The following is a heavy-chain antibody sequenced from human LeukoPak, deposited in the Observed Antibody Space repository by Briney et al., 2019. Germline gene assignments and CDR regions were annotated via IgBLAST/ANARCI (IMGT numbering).Heavy chain of an antibody. D-gene: IGHD6-19*01. J-gene: IGHJ4*02. V-gene: IGHV3-23*01. CDR2: IYPSGDST. Sequence: PGGSLRLSGAASGFTFSTYSMTWVRQGPGTGLEWVSSIYPSGDSTFYADSVKGRFTISRDNSKNTLYLQMSSLRTEDTAIYYCAKDVVPDSGWDLDYWGQGTLVTVSS. CDR1: GFTFSTYS. CDR3: AKDVVPDSGWDLDY.